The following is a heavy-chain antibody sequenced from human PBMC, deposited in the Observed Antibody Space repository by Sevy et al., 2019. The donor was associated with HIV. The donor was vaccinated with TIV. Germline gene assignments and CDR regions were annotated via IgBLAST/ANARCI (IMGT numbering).Heavy chain of an antibody. V-gene: IGHV3-7*01. Sequence: GGSLRLSCAASGFTFSSYWMSWVRQAPGKGLEWVANIKQDGSEKYYVDSVKGRFTISRDNAKNSLYLQMNSLRAEDTAVYYCARGSRFLEDYDAFDIWGQGTMVTVSS. CDR3: ARGSRFLEDYDAFDI. D-gene: IGHD3-3*01. CDR2: IKQDGSEK. J-gene: IGHJ3*02. CDR1: GFTFSSYW.